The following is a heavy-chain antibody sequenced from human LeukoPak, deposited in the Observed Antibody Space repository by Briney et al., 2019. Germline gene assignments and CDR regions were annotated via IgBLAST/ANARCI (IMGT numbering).Heavy chain of an antibody. CDR1: GGSISSSS. V-gene: IGHV3-30*18. CDR2: ISYDGNNK. D-gene: IGHD6-19*01. Sequence: PSETLSLTCTVSGGSISSSSYYWGWIRQPPGKGLEWVAVISYDGNNKYYADSVKGRFTISRDNSKNTLYLQMDNLRAEDTAVYYCAKYQRQWLPKGGFDYWGQGTLVTVSS. CDR3: AKYQRQWLPKGGFDY. J-gene: IGHJ4*02.